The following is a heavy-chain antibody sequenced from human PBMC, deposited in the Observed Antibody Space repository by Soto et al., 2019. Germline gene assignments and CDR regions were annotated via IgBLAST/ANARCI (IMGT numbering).Heavy chain of an antibody. D-gene: IGHD6-13*01. Sequence: QVQLVESGGGVVQPGRSLRLSCAASGFTFRSYAMHWVRQAPGKGLEWVAVISYDGSNKYYADSVKGRFTISRDNSKNTLYLQMNSLRAEDTAVYYCARVKAQQLVLGYYYGMDVWGHGTTVTVSS. V-gene: IGHV3-30-3*01. J-gene: IGHJ6*02. CDR1: GFTFRSYA. CDR2: ISYDGSNK. CDR3: ARVKAQQLVLGYYYGMDV.